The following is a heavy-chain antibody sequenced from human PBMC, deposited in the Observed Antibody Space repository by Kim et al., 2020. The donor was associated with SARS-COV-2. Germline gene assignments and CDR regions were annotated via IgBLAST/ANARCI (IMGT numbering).Heavy chain of an antibody. V-gene: IGHV4-34*01. D-gene: IGHD2-21*02. J-gene: IGHJ4*02. Sequence: SETLSLTCAVYGGSFSGYYWSWIRQPPGKGLEWIGEINHSGSTNYNPSLKSRVTISVDTSKNQFSLKLSSVTAADTAVYYCAVLNCGGDCPEDYWGQGTLVTVSS. CDR2: INHSGST. CDR1: GGSFSGYY. CDR3: AVLNCGGDCPEDY.